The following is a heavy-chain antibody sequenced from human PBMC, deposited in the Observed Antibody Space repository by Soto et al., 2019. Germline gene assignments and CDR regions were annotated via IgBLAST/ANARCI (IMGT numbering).Heavy chain of an antibody. J-gene: IGHJ6*02. CDR3: ARDSPTHGDSSRYGMDV. Sequence: QVQLVQSGAEVKKPGSSVKVSCKASGGTFSSYAISWVRQAPGQGLEWMGGIIPIFGTANYAQKFQGRVTITADESTSTGYMELSSLRSEDTAVYYCARDSPTHGDSSRYGMDVWGQGTTVTVSS. CDR2: IIPIFGTA. V-gene: IGHV1-69*01. CDR1: GGTFSSYA. D-gene: IGHD6-13*01.